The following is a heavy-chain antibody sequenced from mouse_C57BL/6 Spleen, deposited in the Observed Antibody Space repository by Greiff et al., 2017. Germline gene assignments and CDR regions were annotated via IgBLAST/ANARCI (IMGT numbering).Heavy chain of an antibody. CDR3: TADPWYFDV. J-gene: IGHJ1*03. V-gene: IGHV14-4*01. CDR2: IDPENGDT. CDR1: GFNIKDDY. Sequence: VQLQQPGAELVRPGASVKLSCTASGFNIKDDYMHWVKQRPEQGLEWIGWIDPENGDTEYASKFQGKATITEDTSSNTAYLQLSSLTSEDTAVYYCTADPWYFDVWGTGTTVTVSA.